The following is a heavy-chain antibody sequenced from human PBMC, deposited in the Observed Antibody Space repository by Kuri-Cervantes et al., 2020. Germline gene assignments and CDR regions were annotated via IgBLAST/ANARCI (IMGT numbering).Heavy chain of an antibody. D-gene: IGHD6-19*01. CDR1: GGSFSGYY. CDR2: IYTSGST. V-gene: IGHV4-4*07. Sequence: ESLKISCAVYGGSFSGYYWSWIRQPAGKGLEWIGRIYTSGSTNYDPSLKSRVTISVDTSKNQFSLKLSSVTAADTAVYYCAREGISSGWYTLDYWGQGTLVTVSS. CDR3: AREGISSGWYTLDY. J-gene: IGHJ4*02.